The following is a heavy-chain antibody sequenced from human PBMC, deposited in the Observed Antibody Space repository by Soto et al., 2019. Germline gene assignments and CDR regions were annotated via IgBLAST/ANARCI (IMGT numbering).Heavy chain of an antibody. CDR1: GGSFSGYY. D-gene: IGHD2-15*01. CDR2: INHSGST. Sequence: SETLSLTCAVYGGSFSGYYWSWIRQPPGKGLEWIGEINHSGSTKYNPSLKSRVTISVDTSKNQFSLKLSSVTAADTAVYYCARAASTRYCSGGSCYNSYGMDVWGQGTMVTVSS. J-gene: IGHJ6*02. V-gene: IGHV4-34*01. CDR3: ARAASTRYCSGGSCYNSYGMDV.